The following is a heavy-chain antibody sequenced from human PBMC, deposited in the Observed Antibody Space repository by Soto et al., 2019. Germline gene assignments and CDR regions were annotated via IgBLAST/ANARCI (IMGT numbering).Heavy chain of an antibody. CDR3: ARVREGIAARPGDFDY. CDR1: GFTFSSYW. V-gene: IGHV3-7*01. Sequence: EVQLVESGGGLVQPGGSLRLSCAASGFTFSSYWMSWVRQAPGKGLEWVADIKQEGSEKYYVDSVKGRFTISRDNAKNPLYLQMNSVMAEDTAVYYCARVREGIAARPGDFDYLGQGTLVTVSS. D-gene: IGHD6-6*01. CDR2: IKQEGSEK. J-gene: IGHJ4*02.